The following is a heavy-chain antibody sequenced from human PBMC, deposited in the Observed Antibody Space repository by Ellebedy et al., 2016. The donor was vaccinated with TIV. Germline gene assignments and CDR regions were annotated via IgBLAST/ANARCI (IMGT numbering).Heavy chain of an antibody. V-gene: IGHV1-46*01. CDR2: IYPSGGST. CDR3: ARELPDSFYFDY. Sequence: ASVKVSCKASGYTLTSYYMHWVRQAPGQGLEWMGIIYPSGGSTSYPQTFQDRVTMTRDTSTSTVYIELSSLRSEDTAVYYCARELPDSFYFDYWGQGTLVTVSS. J-gene: IGHJ4*02. D-gene: IGHD2-15*01. CDR1: GYTLTSYY.